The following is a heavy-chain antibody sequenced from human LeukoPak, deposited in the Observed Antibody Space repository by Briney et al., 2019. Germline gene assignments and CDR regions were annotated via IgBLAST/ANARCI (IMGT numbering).Heavy chain of an antibody. CDR1: GYTFTSYY. D-gene: IGHD6-13*01. CDR2: INPSGGST. Sequence: ASVKVSCKASGYTFTSYYMHWVRQAPGQGLEWMGIINPSGGSTSYAQKFQGRVTMTRDTSTSTVYMELSSLRSEDTAVYYCARPRYGSSWSPPHQNWFDPWGQGTLATVSS. J-gene: IGHJ5*02. CDR3: ARPRYGSSWSPPHQNWFDP. V-gene: IGHV1-46*01.